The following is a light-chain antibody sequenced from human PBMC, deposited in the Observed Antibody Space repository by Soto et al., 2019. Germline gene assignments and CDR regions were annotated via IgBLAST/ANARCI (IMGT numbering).Light chain of an antibody. Sequence: QSALTQPASVSGSPGQSITISCTGTSSELGSYNLVSWYQQQPGKAPKLMIYEGTKRPSGVSNRFSGSKSGNTASLTISGLQAEDEADYYCCSYAGSSTYVIFGGGTKLTVL. J-gene: IGLJ2*01. CDR3: CSYAGSSTYVI. CDR1: SSELGSYNL. CDR2: EGT. V-gene: IGLV2-23*01.